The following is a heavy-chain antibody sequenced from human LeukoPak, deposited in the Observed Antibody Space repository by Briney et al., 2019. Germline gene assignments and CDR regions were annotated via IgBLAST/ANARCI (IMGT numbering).Heavy chain of an antibody. Sequence: SETLYLTCAVYGGSFSSYYWSWIRQSPGKRLEWIGEITHSRSTNYNPTLKSRVTISLDTSKSQFSLRLTSVTTADTAVYYCARVTRFTQFGELWFDSWGQGTLLTVSS. CDR2: ITHSRST. J-gene: IGHJ5*01. CDR1: GGSFSSYY. V-gene: IGHV4-34*01. D-gene: IGHD3-10*01. CDR3: ARVTRFTQFGELWFDS.